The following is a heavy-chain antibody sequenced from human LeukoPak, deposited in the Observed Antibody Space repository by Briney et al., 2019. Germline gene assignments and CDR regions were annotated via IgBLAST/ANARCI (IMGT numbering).Heavy chain of an antibody. J-gene: IGHJ4*02. CDR1: GFTVSSNY. Sequence: GGSLRLSCAASGFTVSSNYMSWVRQAPGKGLEWVSVIYSGGSTYYADSVKGRFTISRDNSKNTLYLQMNSLRAEDTAVYYCARDHGDYDLPLGYWGQGTLVAVSS. CDR2: IYSGGST. V-gene: IGHV3-66*01. D-gene: IGHD3-3*01. CDR3: ARDHGDYDLPLGY.